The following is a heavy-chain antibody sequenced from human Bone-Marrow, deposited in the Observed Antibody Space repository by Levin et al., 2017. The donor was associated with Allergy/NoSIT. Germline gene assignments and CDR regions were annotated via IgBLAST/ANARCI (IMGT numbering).Heavy chain of an antibody. Sequence: GGSLRLSCAASGLSFSDYGFHWVRQAPGRGLEWVAISSNDGNNQYYADSMKGRFTISIDKSKNTLYLQMNNLRVEDTAVYYCAKGGSLDSWGQGTLVTVSS. CDR3: AKGGSLDS. D-gene: IGHD3-10*01. V-gene: IGHV3-30*18. CDR1: GLSFSDYG. J-gene: IGHJ4*02. CDR2: SSNDGNNQ.